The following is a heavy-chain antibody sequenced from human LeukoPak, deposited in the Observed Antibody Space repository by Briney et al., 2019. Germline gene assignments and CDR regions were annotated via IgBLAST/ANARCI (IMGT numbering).Heavy chain of an antibody. CDR1: GFTFSSYS. J-gene: IGHJ4*02. D-gene: IGHD3-3*01. V-gene: IGHV3-21*01. CDR3: ARVWSGLSFDY. Sequence: GGSLRLSCAASGFTFSSYSMKWVRQAPGKGLEWVSSISSSSSYIYYADSVKGRFTISRDNAKNSLYLQMNSLRAEDTAVYYCARVWSGLSFDYWGQGTLVTVSS. CDR2: ISSSSSYI.